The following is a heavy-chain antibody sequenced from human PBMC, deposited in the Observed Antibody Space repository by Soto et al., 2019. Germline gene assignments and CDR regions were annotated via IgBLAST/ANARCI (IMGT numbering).Heavy chain of an antibody. CDR1: GGSILSHEYY. J-gene: IGHJ5*02. CDR3: ATSTRTLGRLFDP. V-gene: IGHV4-30-4*01. D-gene: IGHD2-2*01. Sequence: SETLSLTCTVSGGSILSHEYYWSWIRQPPGRGLEWIGYIYNSGNTDYNPSLKSRVTISIDTSKNQFSLKVNSVTAADTAVYYCATSTRTLGRLFDPWGQGALVTVSS. CDR2: IYNSGNT.